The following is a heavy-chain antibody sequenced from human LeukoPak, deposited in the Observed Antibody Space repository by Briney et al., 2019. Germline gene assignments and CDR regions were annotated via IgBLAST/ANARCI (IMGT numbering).Heavy chain of an antibody. CDR3: ARSGSIAVAGTSAFDI. CDR1: HYTFTNYR. J-gene: IGHJ3*02. D-gene: IGHD6-19*01. CDR2: ISAYNGDT. V-gene: IGHV1-18*01. Sequence: ASVKVSCKASHYTFTNYRISWVQQAPGQGLEWMGWISAYNGDTNYAQKLQGRVTMTTDTSTTTAYMELRSLRSDDTAVYYCARSGSIAVAGTSAFDIWGQGTMVIVSS.